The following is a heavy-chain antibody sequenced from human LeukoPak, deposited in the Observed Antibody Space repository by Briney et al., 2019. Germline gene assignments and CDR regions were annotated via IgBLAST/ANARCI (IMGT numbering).Heavy chain of an antibody. CDR2: IRYDGSNK. Sequence: GGSLRLSCAASGFTFSSYGMHWVRQAPGKGLERVAFIRYDGSNKYYADSVKCRFTISRDNSKNTLYLQMNSLRAEDTAVYYCARVGLQLQDYRAQWGQGTLVTVSS. V-gene: IGHV3-30*02. D-gene: IGHD5-24*01. J-gene: IGHJ4*02. CDR1: GFTFSSYG. CDR3: ARVGLQLQDYRAQ.